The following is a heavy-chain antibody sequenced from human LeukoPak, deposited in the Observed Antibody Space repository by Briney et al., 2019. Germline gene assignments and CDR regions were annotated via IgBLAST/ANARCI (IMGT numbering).Heavy chain of an antibody. CDR2: IRYDGSNK. CDR1: GFTFNSYG. J-gene: IGHJ4*02. Sequence: GGSLRLSCAASGFTFNSYGMHWVRQAPGKGLEWVAFIRYDGSNKYYADSVKGRFTISRDNSKNTLYLQMNSLRAEDTAVYFCAKAGGVEAAGIFDYWGQGTLVTFS. CDR3: AKAGGVEAAGIFDY. D-gene: IGHD6-13*01. V-gene: IGHV3-30*02.